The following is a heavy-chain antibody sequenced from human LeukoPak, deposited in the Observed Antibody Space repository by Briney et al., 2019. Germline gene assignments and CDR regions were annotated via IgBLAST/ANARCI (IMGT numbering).Heavy chain of an antibody. CDR2: ISSSSSYI. CDR3: ARFPGGGKPPPPHY. D-gene: IGHD3-10*01. J-gene: IGHJ4*02. V-gene: IGHV3-21*01. Sequence: PGGSLRLSCAASGFTFSSYSMNWVRQAPGKGLEWVSSISSSSSYIYYADSVKGRFTISRDNAKNSLYLQMNSLRAEDTAVYYCARFPGGGKPPPPHYGGGEPLVPVPS. CDR1: GFTFSSYS.